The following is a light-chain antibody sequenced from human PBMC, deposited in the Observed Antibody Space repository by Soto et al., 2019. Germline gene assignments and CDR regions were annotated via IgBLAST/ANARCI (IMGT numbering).Light chain of an antibody. V-gene: IGKV3-20*01. Sequence: EIVLTQSPGTLSLSPGERATLSCRASQSVSSSYLAWYQQKAGQAPRLLIYGASSRATGIPDRFSGSGSGTDFTLTISRLEPEDFAVYYCHRYGSSPPYTFGQGTKLEIK. J-gene: IGKJ2*01. CDR1: QSVSSSY. CDR3: HRYGSSPPYT. CDR2: GAS.